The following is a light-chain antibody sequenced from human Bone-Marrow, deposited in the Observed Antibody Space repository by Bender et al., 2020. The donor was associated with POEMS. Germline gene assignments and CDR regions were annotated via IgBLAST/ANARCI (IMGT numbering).Light chain of an antibody. CDR3: QSYDSSRSAYV. CDR2: KNN. J-gene: IGLJ1*01. Sequence: QSVLTQPPSASGTPGQRVSISCSGSTSNIGANHVYWYQQFPGTAPKLLIFKNNLRPSGVPDRFSGSTSGTSASLAISGLQSEDEADYYCQSYDSSRSAYVFGTGTDVTVL. V-gene: IGLV1-47*01. CDR1: TSNIGANH.